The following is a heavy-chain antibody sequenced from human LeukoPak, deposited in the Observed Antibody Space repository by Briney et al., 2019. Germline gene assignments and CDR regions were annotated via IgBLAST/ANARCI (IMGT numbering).Heavy chain of an antibody. CDR1: GFTFSSYA. V-gene: IGHV3-23*01. Sequence: GGSLRLSCAASGFTFSSYAMSWVRQAPGKGLEWVSAISGSGGSTYYADSVKGRFTISRDNSKNTLYLQMNSLRAEDTAVYYCARSILVAGTTRGFDYWGQGTLVTVSS. CDR2: ISGSGGST. CDR3: ARSILVAGTTRGFDY. J-gene: IGHJ4*02. D-gene: IGHD2-15*01.